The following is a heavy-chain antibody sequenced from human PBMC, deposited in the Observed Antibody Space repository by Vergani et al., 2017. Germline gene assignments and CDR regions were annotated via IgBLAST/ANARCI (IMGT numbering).Heavy chain of an antibody. CDR1: ESSFISNE. V-gene: IGHV5-51*01. CDR2: INPIDSKI. J-gene: IGHJ4*02. CDR3: TGHVPCGDGACLHFDH. Sequence: EVMLVQSGAEVKKPGESLKISCKYSESSFISNEIAWVRQMSGKGLQWMGNINPIDSKIAYSPSFQGQAIMSLDKSITTACLQWRSLKASDTAIYYCTGHVPCGDGACLHFDHWGQGTQVTVSS. D-gene: IGHD2-21*01.